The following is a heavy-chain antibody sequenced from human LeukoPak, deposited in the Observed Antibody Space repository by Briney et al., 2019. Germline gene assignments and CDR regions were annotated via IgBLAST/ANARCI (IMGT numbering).Heavy chain of an antibody. Sequence: SETLSLTCAVSGGSISSYYWSWIRQPPGKGLEWIGYIFYSGSTNYNPSLKSRVTISLDTSKSQFSLKLSSVTAADTAVYFCARHLRSYGPFDYWGQGTLFTVSS. CDR1: GGSISSYY. V-gene: IGHV4-59*08. CDR2: IFYSGST. CDR3: ARHLRSYGPFDY. D-gene: IGHD5-18*01. J-gene: IGHJ4*02.